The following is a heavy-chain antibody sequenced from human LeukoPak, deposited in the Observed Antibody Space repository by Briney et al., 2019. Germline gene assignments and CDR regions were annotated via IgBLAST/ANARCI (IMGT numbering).Heavy chain of an antibody. V-gene: IGHV3-48*01. CDR2: ISSSGSTK. J-gene: IGHJ5*02. CDR1: GFTFSRYT. Sequence: PGGSLRLSCAASGFTFSRYTMNWVRQAPGKGLEWVSYISSSGSTKYYADSVKGRFTVSRDSSENTLYLQMNSLRAEDTAVYYCAKENYDILTRHGNWFDPWGQGTVVSVSS. D-gene: IGHD3-9*01. CDR3: AKENYDILTRHGNWFDP.